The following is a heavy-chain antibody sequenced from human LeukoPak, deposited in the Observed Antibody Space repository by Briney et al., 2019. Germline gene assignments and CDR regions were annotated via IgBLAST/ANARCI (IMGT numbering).Heavy chain of an antibody. J-gene: IGHJ4*02. D-gene: IGHD3-22*01. CDR3: AKSDAYDTTYYFDF. CDR2: LSGGGGGT. V-gene: IGHV3-23*01. Sequence: GGSLRLSCVASGFTFRSYAMNWVRQAPGKGLEWVSTLSGGGGGTYYADPVKGRFTISRDNSKSTLYLQMKSLRAEDTAVYFCAKSDAYDTTYYFDFWGQGTLVTVSS. CDR1: GFTFRSYA.